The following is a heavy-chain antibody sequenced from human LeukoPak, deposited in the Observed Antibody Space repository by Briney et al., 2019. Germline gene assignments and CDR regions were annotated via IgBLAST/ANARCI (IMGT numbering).Heavy chain of an antibody. CDR1: GFTFSSHA. CDR3: AKHSSGWKRDAFDI. D-gene: IGHD6-19*01. J-gene: IGHJ3*02. Sequence: GGSLRLSCAASGFTFSSHAMSWVRQPPGKGPEWVATICGSGGTTYYADSVKGRFTISRDNSKNTLYLQMNSLRAEDTALYYCAKHSSGWKRDAFDIWGQGTVVTVSS. V-gene: IGHV3-23*01. CDR2: ICGSGGTT.